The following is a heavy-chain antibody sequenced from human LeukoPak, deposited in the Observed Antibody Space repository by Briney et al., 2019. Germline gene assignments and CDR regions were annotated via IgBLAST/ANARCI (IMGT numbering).Heavy chain of an antibody. D-gene: IGHD3-22*01. V-gene: IGHV4-34*01. CDR2: INHSGST. J-gene: IGHJ4*02. CDR3: ARGPRVYYYYDSSGYYY. CDR1: GGSFSGYY. Sequence: PSETLSLTCAVYGGSFSGYYWSWIRQPPGKGLEWIGEINHSGSTNYNPSLKSRVTISVDTSKNQFSLKLSSVTAADTAVYHCARGPRVYYYYDSSGYYYWSQGTLVTVSS.